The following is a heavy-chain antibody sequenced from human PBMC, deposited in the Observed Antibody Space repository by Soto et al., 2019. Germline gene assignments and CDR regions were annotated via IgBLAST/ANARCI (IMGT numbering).Heavy chain of an antibody. Sequence: GASVKVSCKASGGTFSSYAISWVRQAPGQGLEWMGGIIPIFGTANYAQKFQGRVTITADESTSTAYMELSSLRSEDTAVYYCARYNDFWSGYYQYYFDYWGQGTLVTVSS. CDR3: ARYNDFWSGYYQYYFDY. J-gene: IGHJ4*02. CDR1: GGTFSSYA. CDR2: IIPIFGTA. V-gene: IGHV1-69*13. D-gene: IGHD3-3*01.